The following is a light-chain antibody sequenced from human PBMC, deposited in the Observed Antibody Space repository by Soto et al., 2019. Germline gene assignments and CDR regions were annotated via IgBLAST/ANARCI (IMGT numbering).Light chain of an antibody. J-gene: IGLJ3*02. CDR2: EVS. CDR1: SSDIGSYNY. V-gene: IGLV2-14*01. CDR3: TSYTTRNTWV. Sequence: QSALTQPASVSGSPGQSITISCTGTSSDIGSYNYVSWYQHHPGKAPKLMIFEVSNRPSGVSNRFSASKSGNTASLTISGLQAEDEADYYCTSYTTRNTWVFGGGTKLTVL.